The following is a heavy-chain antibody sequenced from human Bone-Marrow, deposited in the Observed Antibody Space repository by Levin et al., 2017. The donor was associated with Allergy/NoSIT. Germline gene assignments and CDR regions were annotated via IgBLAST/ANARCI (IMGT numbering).Heavy chain of an antibody. V-gene: IGHV3-30*18. CDR1: GFTFSSYG. D-gene: IGHD6-13*01. CDR2: ISYDGSNK. Sequence: GESLKISCAASGFTFSSYGMHWVRQAPGKGLEWVAVISYDGSNKYYADSVKGRFTISRDNSKNTLYLQMNSLRAEDTAVYYCAKFSAPIAAAGTDYWGQGTLVTVSP. CDR3: AKFSAPIAAAGTDY. J-gene: IGHJ4*02.